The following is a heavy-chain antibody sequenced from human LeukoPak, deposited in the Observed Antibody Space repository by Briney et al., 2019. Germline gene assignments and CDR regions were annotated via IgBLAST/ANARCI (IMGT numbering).Heavy chain of an antibody. CDR1: GFXFSDHY. D-gene: IGHD3-10*01. CDR3: VALLRGIGY. J-gene: IGHJ4*02. CDR2: SRNEGHSYST. Sequence: GGSLRLSCAVSGFXFSDHYMYWVRQAPGKGLEWIGRSRNEGHSYSTDFAASVRGRASLSRDHSRNSLYLQINSLRTDDTAVYYCVALLRGIGYWGQGTLVTVSS. V-gene: IGHV3-72*01.